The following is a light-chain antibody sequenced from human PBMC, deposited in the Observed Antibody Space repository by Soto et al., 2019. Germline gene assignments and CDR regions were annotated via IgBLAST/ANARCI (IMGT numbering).Light chain of an antibody. CDR3: SSYAGSNKDV. V-gene: IGLV2-8*01. CDR2: EVS. J-gene: IGLJ1*01. CDR1: SSDVGAYNY. Sequence: QSVLTQPPSASGSPGQSVTISCTGTSSDVGAYNYVSWYQQHPGKAPKLMIYEVSERPSGVPDRFSGSKSDHTASLTVSGLQAEDEADYYCSSYAGSNKDVFGTGTKLTVL.